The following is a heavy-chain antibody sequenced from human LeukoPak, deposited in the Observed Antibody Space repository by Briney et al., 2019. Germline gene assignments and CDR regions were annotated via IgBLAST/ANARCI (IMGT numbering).Heavy chain of an antibody. CDR1: GFTFSSYG. CDR3: AARYCTNAVCYFY. CDR2: ISYDGTKK. Sequence: PGGSLRLSCAASGFTFSSYGMHWVRQAPGKGLEWVAVISYDGTKKYYADSVKGRFTISRDNAKNTLYLQMNSLRAEDTAVYYCAARYCTNAVCYFYWGQGTLVAVSS. D-gene: IGHD2-8*01. J-gene: IGHJ4*02. V-gene: IGHV3-30*03.